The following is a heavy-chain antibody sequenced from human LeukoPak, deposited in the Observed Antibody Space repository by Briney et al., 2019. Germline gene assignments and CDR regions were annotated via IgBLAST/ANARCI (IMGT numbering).Heavy chain of an antibody. Sequence: PSETLSLTCSVSVGSISIYYLSCIRQSPGQGLECIGYIYYSGSTNYNPSLKSRVTISLDTSKSQFSLKLTSVTAADTAVYYCPRAPIPYDRSRTDYRFDPWGQGTLVTVAS. CDR1: VGSISIYY. CDR2: IYYSGST. CDR3: PRAPIPYDRSRTDYRFDP. J-gene: IGHJ5*02. V-gene: IGHV4-59*01. D-gene: IGHD2-2*01.